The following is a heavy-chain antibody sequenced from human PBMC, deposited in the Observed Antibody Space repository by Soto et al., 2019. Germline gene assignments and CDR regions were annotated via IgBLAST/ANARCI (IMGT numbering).Heavy chain of an antibody. CDR3: ASRYDFWSGSKYYYYMDV. Sequence: SETLSLTCAVSSGSISSSNWWSWVRQPPGKGLEWIGEIYHSGSTNYNPSLKSRVTISVDKSKNQFSLKLSSVTAADTAVYYCASRYDFWSGSKYYYYMDVWGKGTTVTVSS. J-gene: IGHJ6*03. CDR1: SGSISSSNW. CDR2: IYHSGST. D-gene: IGHD3-3*01. V-gene: IGHV4-4*02.